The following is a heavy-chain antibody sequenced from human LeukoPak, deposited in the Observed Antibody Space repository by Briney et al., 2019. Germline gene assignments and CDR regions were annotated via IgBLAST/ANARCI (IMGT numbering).Heavy chain of an antibody. V-gene: IGHV4-59*01. CDR1: GGSISSYY. Sequence: PSETLSLTCTVSGGSISSYYWSWIRQPPGKGLEWIGYIYNSGSTNYNPSLKSRVTISVDTSKNQFSLRLSSVTAADTAVYFCARVAAAGNYYFDYWGQGTLVTVSP. CDR2: IYNSGST. D-gene: IGHD6-13*01. J-gene: IGHJ4*02. CDR3: ARVAAAGNYYFDY.